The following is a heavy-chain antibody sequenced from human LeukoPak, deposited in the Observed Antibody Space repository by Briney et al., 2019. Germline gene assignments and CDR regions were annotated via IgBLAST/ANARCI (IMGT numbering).Heavy chain of an antibody. Sequence: PGWSLRHSRPASGFTYRNDRMSAVRQARGRGRAWVGRIKSKTDGGTTDYAAPVKGRFTISRDDSKNTLYLQMNSLKTEDTAVYYCTTDPGSGSCNWGQGTLVTVSS. CDR2: IKSKTDGGTT. CDR1: GFTYRNDR. D-gene: IGHD1-26*01. CDR3: TTDPGSGSCN. V-gene: IGHV3-15*01. J-gene: IGHJ4*02.